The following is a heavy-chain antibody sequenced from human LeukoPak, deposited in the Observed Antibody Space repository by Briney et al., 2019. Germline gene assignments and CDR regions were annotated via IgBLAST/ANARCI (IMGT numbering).Heavy chain of an antibody. D-gene: IGHD3-22*01. Sequence: ASVKVSCKASGYTFTGYYMHWVRQAPGQGLEWMGIINPSGGSTIYAQKFQGRVTMTRDTSTSTVYMELSSLRSEDTAVYYCARDASFYYYDTSGYSDYWGQGTLVTVSS. CDR3: ARDASFYYYDTSGYSDY. CDR2: INPSGGST. J-gene: IGHJ4*02. V-gene: IGHV1-46*01. CDR1: GYTFTGYY.